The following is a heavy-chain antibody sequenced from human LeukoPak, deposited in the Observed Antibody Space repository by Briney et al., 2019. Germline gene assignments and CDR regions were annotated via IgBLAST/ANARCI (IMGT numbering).Heavy chain of an antibody. D-gene: IGHD3-9*01. CDR3: ARGAFDYPGRDYFDY. CDR2: ISSRSTYI. J-gene: IGHJ4*02. V-gene: IGHV3-21*06. Sequence: GGSLRLSCAASGFFFSGYSMNWVRQAPGKGLEWVSSISSRSTYIYYADSLKGRFTISRDNAKNSLHLQMKGLRVEDTAVYYCARGAFDYPGRDYFDYWGQGTQVTVSS. CDR1: GFFFSGYS.